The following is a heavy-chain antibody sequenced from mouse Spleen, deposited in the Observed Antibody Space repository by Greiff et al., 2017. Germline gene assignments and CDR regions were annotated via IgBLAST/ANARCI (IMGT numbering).Heavy chain of an antibody. J-gene: IGHJ2*01. CDR1: GYTFTSYW. V-gene: IGHV1-69*01. CDR2: IDPSDSYT. CDR3: AELGGGY. Sequence: QVQLKESGAELVMPGASVKLSCKASGYTFTSYWMHWVKQRPGQGLEWIGEIDPSDSYTNYNQKFKGKATLTVDKSSSTAYMQLSSLTSEDSAVYYCAELGGGYWGQGTTLTVSS. D-gene: IGHD4-1*01.